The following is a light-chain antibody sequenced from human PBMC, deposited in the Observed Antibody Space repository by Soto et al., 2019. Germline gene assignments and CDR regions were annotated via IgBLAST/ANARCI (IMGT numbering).Light chain of an antibody. CDR3: QSYDSSLSGWV. CDR2: SNS. J-gene: IGLJ3*02. Sequence: QSVLTQPPSVSGAPGQRVTISCTGITSLIGTGYDVHWYQQFPGSAPKLLIYSNSHRSSGVPERFSGSKSGTSASLVITGLQAEDEADYYCQSYDSSLSGWVFGGGTKVTVL. V-gene: IGLV1-40*01. CDR1: TSLIGTGYD.